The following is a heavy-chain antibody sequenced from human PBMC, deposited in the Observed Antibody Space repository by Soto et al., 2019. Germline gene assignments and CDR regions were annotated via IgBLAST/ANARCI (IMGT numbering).Heavy chain of an antibody. D-gene: IGHD5-12*01. CDR2: IRTKGARYTT. J-gene: IGHJ4*02. V-gene: IGHV3-72*01. CDR3: ARSKDGSDDY. Sequence: GGSLRLSCAASGFSFSGHYMDWVRQAPGKGLEWVGRIRTKGARYTTEYAASVKGRFTISRDDSKNSLYLQMNSLRPEDTALYYCARSKDGSDDYWGQGTLVTVSS. CDR1: GFSFSGHY.